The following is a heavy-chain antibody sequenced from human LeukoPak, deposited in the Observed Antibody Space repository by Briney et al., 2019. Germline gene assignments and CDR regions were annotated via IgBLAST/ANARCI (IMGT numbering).Heavy chain of an antibody. CDR3: AKGNYYYMDV. CDR2: ISWDGGST. Sequence: GGSLRLSCAASGFTFDEDTMHWVRQAPGRCLEWVSLISWDGGSTYYADSVKGRFTISRDNSKNSLYLQMNSLRTEDTALYYCAKGNYYYMDVWGKGTTVTVSS. CDR1: GFTFDEDT. V-gene: IGHV3-43*01. J-gene: IGHJ6*03.